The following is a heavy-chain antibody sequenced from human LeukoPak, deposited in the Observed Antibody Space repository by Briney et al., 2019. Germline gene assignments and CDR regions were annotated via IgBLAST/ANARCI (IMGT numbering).Heavy chain of an antibody. CDR2: ISAYNGNT. V-gene: IGHV1-18*01. D-gene: IGHD6-13*01. Sequence: ASVNVSCKASGYTFTSYGISWVRQAPGQGLEWMGWISAYNGNTNYAQKLQGRVTMITDTSTSTAYMELRSLGSDDTAVYYCARARGQQVGGGYFDYWGQGTLVTVSS. CDR3: ARARGQQVGGGYFDY. J-gene: IGHJ4*02. CDR1: GYTFTSYG.